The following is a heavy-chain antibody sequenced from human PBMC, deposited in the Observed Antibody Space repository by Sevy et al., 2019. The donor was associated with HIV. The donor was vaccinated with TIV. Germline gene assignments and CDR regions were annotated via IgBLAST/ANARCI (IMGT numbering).Heavy chain of an antibody. Sequence: ASVKVSCKVSGNTLTKLSMHWVRQAPGKGLEWMGGFDPEDGETIYAQKFQGRVTMTEDTSTDTAYMELSSLRSEDTAVYYCATPKYVGYDYESLDIWGQGTMVTVSS. D-gene: IGHD5-12*01. V-gene: IGHV1-24*01. CDR3: ATPKYVGYDYESLDI. CDR2: FDPEDGET. J-gene: IGHJ3*02. CDR1: GNTLTKLS.